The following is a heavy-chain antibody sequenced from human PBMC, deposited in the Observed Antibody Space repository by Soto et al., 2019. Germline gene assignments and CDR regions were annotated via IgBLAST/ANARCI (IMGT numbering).Heavy chain of an antibody. J-gene: IGHJ5*01. CDR1: GGSISSYY. CDR2: IYTSGGT. Sequence: ASETLYITCTVSGGSISSYYWSWIRQPAGKGLEWIGRIYTSGGTNYNHSLKSRGTMSVDTSKNQFSLKLSSVTAEDTALYYCARGRLAVGSDRFDSWGPGTLVTVSS. CDR3: ARGRLAVGSDRFDS. V-gene: IGHV4-4*07. D-gene: IGHD1-26*01.